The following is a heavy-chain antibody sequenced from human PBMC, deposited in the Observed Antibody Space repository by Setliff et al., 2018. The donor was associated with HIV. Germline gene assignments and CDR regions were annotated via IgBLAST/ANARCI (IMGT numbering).Heavy chain of an antibody. CDR1: GFTFSTYW. D-gene: IGHD2-8*02. Sequence: GGSLRLSCAASGFTFSTYWMSWVRQAPGKGLEWVANINQDGREKYYVDSVKGRFTLSRDNAKNSLYLQMNSLRAEDTAVYYCARVFWYGLPQIYYYMDVWGKGTTVTVSS. CDR2: INQDGREK. CDR3: ARVFWYGLPQIYYYMDV. V-gene: IGHV3-7*01. J-gene: IGHJ6*03.